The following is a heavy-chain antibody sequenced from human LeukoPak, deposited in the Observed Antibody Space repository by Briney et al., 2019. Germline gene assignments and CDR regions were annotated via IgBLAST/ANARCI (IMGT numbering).Heavy chain of an antibody. CDR2: VIPIIGSA. J-gene: IGHJ6*03. V-gene: IGHV1-69*05. CDR1: GGTFSSYA. Sequence: SVKVSCKASGGTFSSYAINWVRQAPGQGLEWMGGVIPIIGSANYAQKFQGRVSITTDESTSTAYMELRSLRSDDTAVYYCARDSGSGWYSFGSHYYYMDVWGKGTTVTVSS. D-gene: IGHD6-19*01. CDR3: ARDSGSGWYSFGSHYYYMDV.